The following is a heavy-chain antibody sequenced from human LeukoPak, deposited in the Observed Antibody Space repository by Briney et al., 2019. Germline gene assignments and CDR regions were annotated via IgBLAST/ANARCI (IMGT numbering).Heavy chain of an antibody. D-gene: IGHD3-22*01. CDR1: GYTFTSYG. J-gene: IGHJ4*02. Sequence: ASVKVSCKASGYTFTSYGISWVRQAPGQGLEWMGWISAYNGNTNYAQKLQGRVTMTTDTSTSTAYMELRSLRSDDTAVYYCARGYYYDSSGYYQYWGQGTLVTVPS. V-gene: IGHV1-18*01. CDR3: ARGYYYDSSGYYQY. CDR2: ISAYNGNT.